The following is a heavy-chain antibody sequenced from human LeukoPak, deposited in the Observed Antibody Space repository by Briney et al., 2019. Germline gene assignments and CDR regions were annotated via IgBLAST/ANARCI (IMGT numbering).Heavy chain of an antibody. CDR2: IKPDGGHQ. J-gene: IGHJ4*02. CDR3: VNLGYSD. V-gene: IGHV3-7*01. D-gene: IGHD5-12*01. CDR1: GLALSDYW. Sequence: GGSLRLSCAASGLALSDYWMSWVRQAPGKGLEWVANIKPDGGHQNYVDSVKGRFTISRDNAKNSVYLQMNSLRVEDTAVYYCVNLGYSDGGQGTLVTVSS.